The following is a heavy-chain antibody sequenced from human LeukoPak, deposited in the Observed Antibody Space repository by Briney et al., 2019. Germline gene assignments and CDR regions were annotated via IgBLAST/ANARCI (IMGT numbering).Heavy chain of an antibody. V-gene: IGHV1-2*02. CDR1: GYTFTGYY. D-gene: IGHD2-15*01. J-gene: IGHJ4*02. Sequence: ASVKVSCKASGYTFTGYYMHWVRQAPGQGLEWMGWINPNSGGTNYAQKFQGRVTMTRDTSITTAYMELSRLRSDDTAVYYCARDRCSGGTCYGYWGQGPLVTVSS. CDR2: INPNSGGT. CDR3: ARDRCSGGTCYGY.